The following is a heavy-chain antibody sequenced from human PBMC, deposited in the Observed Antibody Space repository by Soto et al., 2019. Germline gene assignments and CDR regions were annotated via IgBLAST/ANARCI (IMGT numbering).Heavy chain of an antibody. J-gene: IGHJ1*01. CDR3: ARLKLLPMGAAEYFQH. V-gene: IGHV5-51*01. Sequence: GESLKISCKGSGYSFTSYWIGWVRQMPGKGLEWMGIIYPGDSDTRYSPSFQGQVTISADKSISTAYLQWSSLKASDTAMYYCARLKLLPMGAAEYFQHWGQGTLVTVSS. CDR2: IYPGDSDT. D-gene: IGHD2-15*01. CDR1: GYSFTSYW.